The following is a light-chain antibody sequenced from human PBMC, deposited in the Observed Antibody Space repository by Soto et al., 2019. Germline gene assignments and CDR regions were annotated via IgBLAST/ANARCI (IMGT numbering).Light chain of an antibody. CDR3: QQSYSTPPIT. Sequence: DIQMTQSPSSLSASVGDRVTITCRASQSISSYLNWYQQKPGKAPKLLIYAASSLQSGVPSRFSGSVSGTDFTLTISSLQPEDFATYYCQQSYSTPPITFVQGTRLEIK. J-gene: IGKJ5*01. V-gene: IGKV1-39*01. CDR1: QSISSY. CDR2: AAS.